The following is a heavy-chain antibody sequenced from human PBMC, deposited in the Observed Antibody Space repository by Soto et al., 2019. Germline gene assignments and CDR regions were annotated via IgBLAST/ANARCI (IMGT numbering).Heavy chain of an antibody. J-gene: IGHJ6*02. CDR1: GYTFTGYY. V-gene: IGHV1-2*02. CDR2: INPNSGGT. Sequence: ASVKVSCKASGYTFTGYYMHWVRQAPGQGLEWMGWINPNSGGTNYAQKFQGRVTMTRDTSISTAYMELSRLRSDDTAVYYCASAGDIVVVPAAPYYGMDVWGQGTTVTVS. D-gene: IGHD2-2*01. CDR3: ASAGDIVVVPAAPYYGMDV.